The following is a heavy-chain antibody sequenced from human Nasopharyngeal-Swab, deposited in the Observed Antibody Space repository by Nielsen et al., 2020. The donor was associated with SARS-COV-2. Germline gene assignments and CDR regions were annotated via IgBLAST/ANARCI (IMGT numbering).Heavy chain of an antibody. Sequence: ASVKVSCKVSGYTLTELFMHWVRQAPGKGLEWMGDFDPEDGETIYAQKFQGRVTMTEDTSTDTAYMELSSLRSEDTAVYYCATGDPTVTTSNWFDPWGQGTLVTVSS. CDR1: GYTLTELF. CDR3: ATGDPTVTTSNWFDP. J-gene: IGHJ5*02. D-gene: IGHD4-17*01. CDR2: FDPEDGET. V-gene: IGHV1-24*01.